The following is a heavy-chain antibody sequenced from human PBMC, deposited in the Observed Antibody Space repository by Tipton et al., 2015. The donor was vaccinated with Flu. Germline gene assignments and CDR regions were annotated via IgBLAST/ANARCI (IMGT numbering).Heavy chain of an antibody. CDR3: AKSGSYLEYLQH. Sequence: TLSLTCTVSGGSISSGSYYWSWIRQPAGKGLEWIGRIYTSGSTNYNPSLKSRVTMSVDTSKNQFSLKLTSVSAADTAVYYCAKSGSYLEYLQHWGQGTLATVSS. CDR2: IYTSGST. J-gene: IGHJ1*01. V-gene: IGHV4-61*02. D-gene: IGHD1-26*01. CDR1: GGSISSGSYY.